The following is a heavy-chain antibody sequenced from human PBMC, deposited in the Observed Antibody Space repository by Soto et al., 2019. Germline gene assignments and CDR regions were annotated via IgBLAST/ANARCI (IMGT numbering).Heavy chain of an antibody. CDR3: AKEPYSSGWYGDFCYFDY. D-gene: IGHD6-19*01. Sequence: GSLRLSCSASGFTFSSYGMHWVRQAPGKGLEWVAVISYDGSNKYYADSVKGRFTISRDNSKNTLYLQMNSLRAEDTAVYYCAKEPYSSGWYGDFCYFDYWGQGTLVTVSS. CDR1: GFTFSSYG. J-gene: IGHJ4*02. V-gene: IGHV3-30*18. CDR2: ISYDGSNK.